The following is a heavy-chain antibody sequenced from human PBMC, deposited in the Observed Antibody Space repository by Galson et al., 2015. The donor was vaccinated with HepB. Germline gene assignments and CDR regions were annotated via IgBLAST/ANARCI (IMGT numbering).Heavy chain of an antibody. D-gene: IGHD3-9*01. Sequence: SVKVSCKASGYTFTSYDINWVRQATGQGLEWMGWMNPNSGNTGYAQKFQGRVTMTRNTSISTAYMELSSLRSEDTAVYYCAREELRCFDWLGYYYGMDVWGQGTTVTVSS. CDR3: AREELRCFDWLGYYYGMDV. V-gene: IGHV1-8*01. CDR2: MNPNSGNT. J-gene: IGHJ6*02. CDR1: GYTFTSYD.